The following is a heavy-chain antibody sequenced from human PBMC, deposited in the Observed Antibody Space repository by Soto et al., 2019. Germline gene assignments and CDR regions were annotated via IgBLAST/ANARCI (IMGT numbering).Heavy chain of an antibody. J-gene: IGHJ5*02. CDR3: ARERGVLLWFGELFRFDP. CDR1: GGSFSVYY. D-gene: IGHD3-10*01. V-gene: IGHV4-34*01. Sequence: QVQLQQWGAGLLKPSETLSLTCAVYGGSFSVYYWSWIRQPPGKGLECIGEINHSGSTNYNPSLKSRVTISVDTSKNQFSLKLSYVTAADTAVYYCARERGVLLWFGELFRFDPWGQGTLVTVSS. CDR2: INHSGST.